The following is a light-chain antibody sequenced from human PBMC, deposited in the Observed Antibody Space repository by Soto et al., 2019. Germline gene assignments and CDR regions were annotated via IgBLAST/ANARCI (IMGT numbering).Light chain of an antibody. V-gene: IGLV2-8*01. Sequence: QSALTQPPSASGSPGQSVTISCTGTSSDVGGYNYVSWYQHHPGKAPKLMLYEVSQRPSGVPDRFSGSKSANTASLTVSGLQAEDEADAYCSSYAGNNNYVFGTGTKLTVL. J-gene: IGLJ1*01. CDR1: SSDVGGYNY. CDR2: EVS. CDR3: SSYAGNNNYV.